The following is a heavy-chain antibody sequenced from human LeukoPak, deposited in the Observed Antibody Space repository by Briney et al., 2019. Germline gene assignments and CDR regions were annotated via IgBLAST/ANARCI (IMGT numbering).Heavy chain of an antibody. CDR2: ISSSSSAI. CDR3: ARGRSGTYFDY. Sequence: PGGSLRLSCAASGFTFSTYSMNWVRQAPGKGLEWVSYISSSSSAIYYADSVKGRFTISRDNAEYSLYLHMNGLRDEDTAVYYCARGRSGTYFDYWGQGTLVTVSS. V-gene: IGHV3-48*02. CDR1: GFTFSTYS. J-gene: IGHJ4*02. D-gene: IGHD1-26*01.